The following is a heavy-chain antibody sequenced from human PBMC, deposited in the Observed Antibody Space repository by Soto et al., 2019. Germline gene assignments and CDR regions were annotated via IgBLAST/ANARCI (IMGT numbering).Heavy chain of an antibody. Sequence: GGSLRLSCAASGFTFDDYAMHWVRQAPGKCLEWVSGISWNSGSIGYADSVKGRFTISRDNAKNSLYLQMNSLRAEDTALYYCAKDRVAVAVSREFDPWGQGXLVTVYS. J-gene: IGHJ5*02. V-gene: IGHV3-9*01. CDR2: ISWNSGSI. CDR1: GFTFDDYA. CDR3: AKDRVAVAVSREFDP. D-gene: IGHD6-19*01.